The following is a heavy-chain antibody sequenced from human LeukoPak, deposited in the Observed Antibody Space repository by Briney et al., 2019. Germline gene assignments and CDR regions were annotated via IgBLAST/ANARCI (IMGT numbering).Heavy chain of an antibody. V-gene: IGHV3-30*02. CDR2: IRYDGSNK. J-gene: IGHJ4*02. CDR1: GFTFSSYG. CDR3: AKEAGNYLTGDC. Sequence: GGSLRLSCVASGFTFSSYGMHWVRQAPGKGLEWVAFIRYDGSNKYYADSVKGRFTISRDNSKNTLYLQMNSLRTEDTAVYYCAKEAGNYLTGDCWGQGTLVTVSS. D-gene: IGHD3-3*01.